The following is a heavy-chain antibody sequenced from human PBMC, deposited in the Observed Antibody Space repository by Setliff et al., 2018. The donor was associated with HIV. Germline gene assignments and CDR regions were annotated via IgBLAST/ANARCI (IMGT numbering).Heavy chain of an antibody. CDR1: GYTFTSYD. D-gene: IGHD6-19*01. CDR2: MNPNSGNT. V-gene: IGHV1-8*02. CDR3: ASTSIAVAGPSDAFDI. Sequence: GASVKVSCKASGYTFTSYDINWVRQATGQGLEWMGWMNPNSGNTGYAQKFQGRVTMTRNTSISTAYMELSSLSSEDTAVYYCASTSIAVAGPSDAFDIWGQGTTVTVSS. J-gene: IGHJ3*02.